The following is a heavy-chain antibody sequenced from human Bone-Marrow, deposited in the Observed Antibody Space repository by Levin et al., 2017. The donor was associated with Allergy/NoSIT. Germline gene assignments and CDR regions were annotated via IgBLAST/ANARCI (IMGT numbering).Heavy chain of an antibody. Sequence: SETLSLTCAVSGGSISSNNWWSWVRQPPGKGLEWIGEIYHSGSTNYNPSLKSRVTISVDKPKTQFSRKLNSGTAADTAVYYCARGNSVSEWSYHFDYWGQGMLVTVSS. CDR3: ARGNSVSEWSYHFDY. CDR2: IYHSGST. CDR1: GGSISSNNW. J-gene: IGHJ4*02. D-gene: IGHD3-3*01. V-gene: IGHV4-4*02.